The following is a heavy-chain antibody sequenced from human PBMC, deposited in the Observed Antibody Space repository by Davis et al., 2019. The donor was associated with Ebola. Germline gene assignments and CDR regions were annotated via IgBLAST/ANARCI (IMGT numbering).Heavy chain of an antibody. CDR1: GFTFSASY. CDR3: ARERDRGYYDTSGHYHYYNYGMDV. V-gene: IGHV3-21*01. Sequence: GESLKISCAASGFTFSASYMNWVRQAPGKGLEWVSSISSSSSYIYYADSVKGRFTISRDNAKNSLYLQMNSLRAEDTAVYYCARERDRGYYDTSGHYHYYNYGMDVWGQGTTVTVSS. J-gene: IGHJ6*02. D-gene: IGHD3-22*01. CDR2: ISSSSSYI.